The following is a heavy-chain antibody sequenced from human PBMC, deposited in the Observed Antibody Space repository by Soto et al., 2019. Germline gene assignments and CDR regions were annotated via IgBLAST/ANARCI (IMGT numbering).Heavy chain of an antibody. D-gene: IGHD3-22*01. Sequence: SETLSLTCAVYGGSFSGYYWSWIRQPPGKGLEWIGEINHSGSTNYNPSLKSRVTISVDTSKNQFSLKLSSVTAADTAVYYCAREKNYYDSSGFDPWGQGTLVTVSS. J-gene: IGHJ5*02. CDR3: AREKNYYDSSGFDP. V-gene: IGHV4-34*01. CDR1: GGSFSGYY. CDR2: INHSGST.